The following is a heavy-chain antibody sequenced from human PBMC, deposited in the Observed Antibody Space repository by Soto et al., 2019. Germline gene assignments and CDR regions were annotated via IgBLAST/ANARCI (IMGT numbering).Heavy chain of an antibody. V-gene: IGHV1-8*01. CDR1: GYTFTDND. Sequence: QEQLVQSGAEVKKPGASVKVSCKASGYTFTDNDIHWVRQATGQGLERMGWMNPNSGNVGYAQAFQDRVTMTRDTSIRTAYMELSSLRSEDTAMYYCARGFWGDCSGGACSSEGLDLWGQGTMVIVSS. CDR3: ARGFWGDCSGGACSSEGLDL. CDR2: MNPNSGNV. D-gene: IGHD2-21*02. J-gene: IGHJ3*01.